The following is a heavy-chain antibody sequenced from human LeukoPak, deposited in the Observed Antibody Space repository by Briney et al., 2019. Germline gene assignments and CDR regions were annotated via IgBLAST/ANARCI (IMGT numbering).Heavy chain of an antibody. V-gene: IGHV3-21*01. CDR2: ISSSSSYI. CDR1: GFTFSSYS. Sequence: GGSLRLSCAASGFTFSSYSMNWVRQAPGKGLEWVSSISSSSSYIYYADSVKGRFTISRDNSKNTLYLQMNSLRAEDTAVYYCAKGHSMASGYFDYWGQGTLVTVSS. CDR3: AKGHSMASGYFDY. D-gene: IGHD2/OR15-2a*01. J-gene: IGHJ4*02.